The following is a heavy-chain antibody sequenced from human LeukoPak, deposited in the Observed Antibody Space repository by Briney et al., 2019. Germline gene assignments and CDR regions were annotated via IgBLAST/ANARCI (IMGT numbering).Heavy chain of an antibody. CDR3: AKDSPHGYSGY. V-gene: IGHV3-23*01. D-gene: IGHD1-26*01. CDR2: ISGSGGST. J-gene: IGHJ4*02. CDR1: GFTFDNYA. Sequence: PGGSLRLSCAASGFTFDNYAMNWVRQAPGKGLEWVSSISGSGGSTYYADSVKGRFTISRDNPKNTLYLQMNSLRAEDTAVYYCAKDSPHGYSGYWGQGTLVTVSS.